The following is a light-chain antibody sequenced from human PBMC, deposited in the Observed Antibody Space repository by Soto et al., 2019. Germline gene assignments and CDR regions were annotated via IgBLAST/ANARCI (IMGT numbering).Light chain of an antibody. CDR3: SSYTTGSTLA. CDR1: SSDVGRYTH. CDR2: DVR. J-gene: IGLJ2*01. V-gene: IGLV2-14*01. Sequence: QSALTQPASVSGSPGQSITISCTGTSSDVGRYTHVSWYQQHPGKAPKLVIYDVRNRPSGVSNRFSGAKSGNTASLTISGIHAEDEADYFCSSYTTGSTLAFGGGTKLTVL.